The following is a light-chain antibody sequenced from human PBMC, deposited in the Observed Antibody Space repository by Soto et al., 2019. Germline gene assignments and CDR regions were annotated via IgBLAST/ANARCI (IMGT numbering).Light chain of an antibody. Sequence: EIVMTQSPDTQSVSPGERATLSCRASQSVGSNLAWYQQKPGQAPRLLIYGASTRATGIPAKFSGSGSGTEFTLTISSLQSEDFAVYYCQQYNNWPLTFGGGTKVDIK. CDR1: QSVGSN. J-gene: IGKJ4*01. CDR2: GAS. CDR3: QQYNNWPLT. V-gene: IGKV3-15*01.